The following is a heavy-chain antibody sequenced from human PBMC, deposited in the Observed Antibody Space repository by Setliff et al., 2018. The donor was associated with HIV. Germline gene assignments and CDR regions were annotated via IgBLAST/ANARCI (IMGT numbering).Heavy chain of an antibody. CDR3: ARDTGVNVAPDGRGYHTFDF. J-gene: IGHJ3*01. CDR2: IYHRGGT. V-gene: IGHV4-38-2*02. Sequence: SETLSLTCSVSGSAISSNSYLWAWIRQPPGKGLEYIGTIYHRGGTSNNPSLKSRVVMSVDTSKNQFSLKLTSVTAADTATYYCARDTGVNVAPDGRGYHTFDFWGRGTMVTVSS. CDR1: GSAISSNSY. D-gene: IGHD2-8*02.